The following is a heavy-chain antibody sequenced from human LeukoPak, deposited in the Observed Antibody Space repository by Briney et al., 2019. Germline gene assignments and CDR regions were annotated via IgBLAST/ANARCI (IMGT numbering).Heavy chain of an antibody. Sequence: GGSLRLFCAASGFTFSSYSMNWVREAPGKGLEWVSSISSSSSYIYYADSVKGRFTISRDNAKNSLYLQMNSLRAEDTAVYYCAREEAIGSSWYHTYYFDYWGQGTLVTVSS. D-gene: IGHD6-13*01. J-gene: IGHJ4*02. CDR3: AREEAIGSSWYHTYYFDY. V-gene: IGHV3-21*01. CDR2: ISSSSSYI. CDR1: GFTFSSYS.